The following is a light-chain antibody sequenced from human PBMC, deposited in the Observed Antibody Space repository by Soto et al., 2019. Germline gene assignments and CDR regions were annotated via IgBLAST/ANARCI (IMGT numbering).Light chain of an antibody. Sequence: EFVLTQSPGTLSLSPGERATLSCRASQTVRNNYLAWYQQKPGQAPRLLIYDASSRATGIPDRFSGGGSGTYFTLTISRLEPEDFAVYYCQQYGSSQGITFGQGKRLEIK. CDR3: QQYGSSQGIT. J-gene: IGKJ5*01. CDR2: DAS. CDR1: QTVRNNY. V-gene: IGKV3-20*01.